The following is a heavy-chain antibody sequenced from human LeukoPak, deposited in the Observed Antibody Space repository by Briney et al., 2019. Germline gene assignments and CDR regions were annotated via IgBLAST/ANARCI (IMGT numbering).Heavy chain of an antibody. Sequence: ASVKVSCKASGYTFTGYYMHWVRQAPGQGLEWMGWINPNSGGTNYAQKFQGRVTMTRDTSISTAYMELSRLRSDDTAVYYCARDLARFGEPQYYFDYWGQGALVTVSS. D-gene: IGHD3-10*01. CDR3: ARDLARFGEPQYYFDY. V-gene: IGHV1-2*02. CDR1: GYTFTGYY. J-gene: IGHJ4*02. CDR2: INPNSGGT.